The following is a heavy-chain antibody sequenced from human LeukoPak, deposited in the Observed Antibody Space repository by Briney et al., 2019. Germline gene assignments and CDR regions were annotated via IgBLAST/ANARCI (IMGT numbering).Heavy chain of an antibody. CDR3: ARVLQNYYHLDV. V-gene: IGHV4-59*11. CDR2: IYDSGSA. D-gene: IGHD3-3*01. Sequence: SETLSLTCTVSGVSINSHYWRWIRQPPGKGREWIGFIYDSGSANYRSSLESPVTMTLDTPKNQFSLKLNSVTAADTAVYYCARVLQNYYHLDVWGKGTTVTVSS. CDR1: GVSINSHY. J-gene: IGHJ6*03.